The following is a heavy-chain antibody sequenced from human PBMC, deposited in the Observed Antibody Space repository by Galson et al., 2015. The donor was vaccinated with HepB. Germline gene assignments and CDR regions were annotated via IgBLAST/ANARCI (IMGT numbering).Heavy chain of an antibody. CDR2: ISWNSGAF. Sequence: SLRLSCAASGFTFDDYAMHWVRQAPGKGLEWVSGISWNSGAFGYADSVKGRFTISRDNAKNSLYLQMNSLRTEDTALYYCAKDKVATIGGSGNFDHWGQGTLVTVSS. CDR1: GFTFDDYA. D-gene: IGHD5-12*01. J-gene: IGHJ4*02. CDR3: AKDKVATIGGSGNFDH. V-gene: IGHV3-9*01.